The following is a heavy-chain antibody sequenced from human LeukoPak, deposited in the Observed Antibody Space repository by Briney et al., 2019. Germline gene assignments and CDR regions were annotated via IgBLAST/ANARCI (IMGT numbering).Heavy chain of an antibody. CDR3: ARVRGSGKSGWFDP. J-gene: IGHJ5*02. D-gene: IGHD3-10*01. V-gene: IGHV4-39*07. Sequence: SETLSLTCTVSGGSISSSSYYWGWIRQPPGKGLEWIGSIYYSGSTYYNPSLKSRVTISVDTSKNQFSLKLSSVTAADTAVYYCARVRGSGKSGWFDPWGQGTLVTVSS. CDR1: GGSISSSSYY. CDR2: IYYSGST.